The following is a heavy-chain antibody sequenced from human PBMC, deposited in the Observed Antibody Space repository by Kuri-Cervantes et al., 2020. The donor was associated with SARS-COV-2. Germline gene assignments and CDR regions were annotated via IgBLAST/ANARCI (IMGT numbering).Heavy chain of an antibody. Sequence: LSLTCAASGFTFSSYSMNWVRQAPGKGLEWVSSISSSSSYIYYAGSVKGRFTISRDNAKNSLYLQMNSLRAEDTAVYYCARDLGILTGYYSHYYYYGMDVWGQGTTVTVSS. V-gene: IGHV3-21*01. CDR1: GFTFSSYS. J-gene: IGHJ6*02. CDR2: ISSSSSYI. D-gene: IGHD3-9*01. CDR3: ARDLGILTGYYSHYYYYGMDV.